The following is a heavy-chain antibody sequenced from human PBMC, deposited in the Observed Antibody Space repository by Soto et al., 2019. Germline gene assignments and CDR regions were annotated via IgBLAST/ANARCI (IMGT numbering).Heavy chain of an antibody. CDR2: INHSGST. CDR3: AREGSGYYSH. CDR1: GGSFSDHY. Sequence: SETLSLTCAVYGGSFSDHYWSWIRQTPGKGLEWIGEINHSGSTNYNPSLKSRVTISVDTSKNQFSLKLSSVTAADTAVYYCAREGSGYYSHWGQGTLVTVSS. D-gene: IGHD3-22*01. V-gene: IGHV4-34*01. J-gene: IGHJ4*02.